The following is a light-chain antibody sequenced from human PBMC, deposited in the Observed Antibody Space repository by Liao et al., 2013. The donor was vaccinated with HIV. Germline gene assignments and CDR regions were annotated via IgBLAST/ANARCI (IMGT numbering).Light chain of an antibody. J-gene: IGLJ2*01. CDR1: NIGSYS. Sequence: SYVLTQPPSVSVAPGETARITCGGDNIGSYSVHWYQQKPGQAPVLVIYYDSDRPSGIPERFSGSNSGNTATLTISRVEAGDEADYYCQAWDSSTGDVVFGGGTKLTVL. V-gene: IGLV3-21*01. CDR2: YDS. CDR3: QAWDSSTGDVV.